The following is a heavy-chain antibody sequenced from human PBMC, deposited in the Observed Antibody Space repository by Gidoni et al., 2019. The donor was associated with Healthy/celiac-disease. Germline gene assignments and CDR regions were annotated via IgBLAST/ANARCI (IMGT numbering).Heavy chain of an antibody. V-gene: IGHV3-15*01. CDR2: IRSKTDGETT. Sequence: VRLVESGGGMVKPGGSLRLSCVASGFTFSNAWMSWVRQAPGKGLEWVGRIRSKTDGETTDYAGPVKGRLTISRDDSKNTLYLQMNSQKTEDTAVYYCTTVFRNWSPWGQGTLVTVSS. CDR1: GFTFSNAW. J-gene: IGHJ5*02. CDR3: TTVFRNWSP. D-gene: IGHD1-1*01.